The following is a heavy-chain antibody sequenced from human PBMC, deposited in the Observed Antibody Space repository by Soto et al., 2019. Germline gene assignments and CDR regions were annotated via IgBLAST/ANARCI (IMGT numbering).Heavy chain of an antibody. CDR2: ISGSGGST. Sequence: PGGSLRLSFAASGFTFSSYAMNWVREAPGKGLEWVSAISGSGGSTYYADSVKGRFTISRDNSKNTLYLQMNSLRAEDTAVYYCAKDTVFRYDSSGYFDYWGQGTLVTVSS. D-gene: IGHD3-22*01. V-gene: IGHV3-23*01. CDR3: AKDTVFRYDSSGYFDY. CDR1: GFTFSSYA. J-gene: IGHJ4*02.